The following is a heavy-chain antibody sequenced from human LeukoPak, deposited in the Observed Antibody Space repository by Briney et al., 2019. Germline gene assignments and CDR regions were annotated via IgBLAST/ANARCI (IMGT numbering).Heavy chain of an antibody. D-gene: IGHD4-17*01. CDR2: IIPIFGTA. CDR1: GGTFSSYA. J-gene: IGHJ4*02. CDR3: ASPPPYGDYVVFDY. V-gene: IGHV1-69*05. Sequence: SVKVSCKASGGTFSSYAISWVRQAPGQGLEWMGGIIPIFGTANYAQKFQGRVTITTDESTSTAYMELSSLRSEDTAVYYWASPPPYGDYVVFDYWGQGTLVTVSS.